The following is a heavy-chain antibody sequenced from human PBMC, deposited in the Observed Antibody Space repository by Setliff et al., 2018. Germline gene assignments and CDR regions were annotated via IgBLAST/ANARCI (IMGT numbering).Heavy chain of an antibody. Sequence: PSETLSLTCTVSGYSISSGYIWGWIRQPPGKGLEWVGNIGRTGSINYNPSLKSRVTISMDTSKNQFSLMLYSVTAADTAIYYCARYDSSGYSENYYFDYWGQGTLVTVSS. CDR3: ARYDSSGYSENYYFDY. D-gene: IGHD3-22*01. V-gene: IGHV4-38-2*02. CDR1: GYSISSGYI. J-gene: IGHJ4*02. CDR2: IGRTGSI.